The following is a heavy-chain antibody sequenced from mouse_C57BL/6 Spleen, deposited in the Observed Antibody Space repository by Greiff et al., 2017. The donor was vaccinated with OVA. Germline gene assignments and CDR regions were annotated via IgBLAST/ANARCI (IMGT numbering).Heavy chain of an antibody. J-gene: IGHJ2*01. Sequence: VQLQQPGAELVKPGASVKMSCKASGYTFTSYWITWVKQRPGQGLEWIGDIYPGSGSTNYNEKFKSKATLTVDTSSSTAYMQLSSLTSEDSAVDYCARDYGSSFYFDYWGQGTTLTVSS. CDR2: IYPGSGST. CDR1: GYTFTSYW. CDR3: ARDYGSSFYFDY. V-gene: IGHV1-55*01. D-gene: IGHD1-1*01.